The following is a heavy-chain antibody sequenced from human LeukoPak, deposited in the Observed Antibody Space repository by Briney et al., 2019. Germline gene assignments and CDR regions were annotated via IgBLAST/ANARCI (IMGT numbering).Heavy chain of an antibody. Sequence: GGSLRLSCVASGFTFSTSSMNWVRQAPGKGLEWISYVSSSSGTIYYADSVKGRFTISRDNAKNSLYLQMSSLRAEDTAVYYCAGLLVCSTTSCYGVDYWGQGTLVTVSS. V-gene: IGHV3-48*01. CDR1: GFTFSTSS. CDR2: VSSSSGTI. J-gene: IGHJ4*02. CDR3: AGLLVCSTTSCYGVDY. D-gene: IGHD2-2*01.